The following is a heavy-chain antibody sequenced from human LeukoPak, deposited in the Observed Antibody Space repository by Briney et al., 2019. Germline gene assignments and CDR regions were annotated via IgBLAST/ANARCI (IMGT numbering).Heavy chain of an antibody. Sequence: PSETLSLTCAVSGYSINSGNHWGWIRQPPEKGLEWIGSIHYSGSTNYNPSLKSRVTISIDTSKNHFSLKLSSVTAADTAVYYCASLGGYQNSNFDYWGRGALVTVSS. D-gene: IGHD1-26*01. CDR2: IHYSGST. CDR3: ASLGGYQNSNFDY. CDR1: GYSINSGNH. J-gene: IGHJ4*02. V-gene: IGHV4-38-2*01.